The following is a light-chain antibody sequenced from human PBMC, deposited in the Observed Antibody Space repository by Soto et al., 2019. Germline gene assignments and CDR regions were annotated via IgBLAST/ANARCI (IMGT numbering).Light chain of an antibody. V-gene: IGKV1-6*01. J-gene: IGKJ1*01. CDR1: QGIRSD. CDR2: NAS. CDR3: LHDYNYPQT. Sequence: IQMTQSSSSSSASVGDRVTITCRASQGIRSDLGWYQQKPGEVPRLLIYNASTLQSGVPSRFSGSASGAVFTLTISSLQPEDSATYYCLHDYNYPQTFGQGTKVDIK.